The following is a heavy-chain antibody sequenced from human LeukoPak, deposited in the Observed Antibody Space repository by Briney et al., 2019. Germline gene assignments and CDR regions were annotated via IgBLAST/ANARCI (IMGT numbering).Heavy chain of an antibody. CDR1: GFTFSSYA. CDR3: AHIAAAGVYFDY. V-gene: IGHV3-23*01. Sequence: GGSLRLSCAASGFTFSSYAMSWARQAPGKGLEWVSAISGSGGSTYYADSVKGRFTISRDNSKNTLYLQMNSLRAEDTAVYYCAHIAAAGVYFDYWGQGTLVTVSS. D-gene: IGHD6-13*01. J-gene: IGHJ4*02. CDR2: ISGSGGST.